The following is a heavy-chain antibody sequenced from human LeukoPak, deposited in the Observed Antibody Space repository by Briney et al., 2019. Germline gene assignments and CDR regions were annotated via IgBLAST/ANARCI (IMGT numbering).Heavy chain of an antibody. CDR2: ISSGSSYI. V-gene: IGHV3-21*01. CDR1: GFTFSSTS. D-gene: IGHD3-10*01. CDR3: ARGISMVRGVIPSYNWFDP. Sequence: KPGGSLRLSCAASGFTFSSTSMNWVRQAPGKGLEGVSSISSGSSYIFYADSVKGRFTISRDNAKNSLYLQMNSLRAEDTAVYYCARGISMVRGVIPSYNWFDPWGQGTLVTASS. J-gene: IGHJ5*02.